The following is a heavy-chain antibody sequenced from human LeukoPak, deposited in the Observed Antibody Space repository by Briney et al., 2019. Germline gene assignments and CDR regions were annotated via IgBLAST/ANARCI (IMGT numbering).Heavy chain of an antibody. J-gene: IGHJ4*02. D-gene: IGHD4-17*01. CDR1: GFTFSSYG. CDR3: AKNRRASGDYAGAFDY. Sequence: GGSLRLSCAAYGFTFSSYGIHWVRQAPGKGLEWVAFIGYDRDSKHYADSVKGRFTISGDNSKNTLYLRMNSLRTEDTAVYYCAKNRRASGDYAGAFDYWGQGTLVTVSS. V-gene: IGHV3-30*02. CDR2: IGYDRDSK.